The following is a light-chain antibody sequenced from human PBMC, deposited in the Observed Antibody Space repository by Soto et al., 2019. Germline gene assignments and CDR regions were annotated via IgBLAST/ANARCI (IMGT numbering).Light chain of an antibody. CDR2: GAS. V-gene: IGKV3-20*01. CDR3: QQYHSSPWP. J-gene: IGKJ1*01. CDR1: QSVSSSY. Sequence: EIVLTQSPGTLSLSPGERATLSCRASQSVSSSYLAWYQQKPGQAPRLLIYGASSRATGIPDRFSGSGSGTDFTLTISRLEPEDFAVYYCQQYHSSPWPFGQGTKVEIK.